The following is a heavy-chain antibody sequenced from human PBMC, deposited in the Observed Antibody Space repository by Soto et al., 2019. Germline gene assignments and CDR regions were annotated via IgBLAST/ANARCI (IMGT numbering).Heavy chain of an antibody. Sequence: GGSLRLSCAASGFTFSSYAMSWVRQAPGKGLEWVSAISGSGGSTYYADSVKGRFTISRDNSKNTLDLQMKSLRAEDTAVYYWAKDTYYYDRSGYYTYDHWGQGTQVTVSS. V-gene: IGHV3-23*01. CDR3: AKDTYYYDRSGYYTYDH. D-gene: IGHD3-22*01. J-gene: IGHJ4*02. CDR2: ISGSGGST. CDR1: GFTFSSYA.